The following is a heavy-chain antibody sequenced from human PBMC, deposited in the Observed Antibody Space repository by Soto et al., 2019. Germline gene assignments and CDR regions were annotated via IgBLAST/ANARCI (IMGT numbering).Heavy chain of an antibody. V-gene: IGHV4-34*01. CDR1: GGSFSGYY. Sequence: SETLSLTCAVYGGSFSGYYWSWIRQPPGKGLEWIGEINHSGSTNYNPSLKSRVTISVDTSKNQFSLKLSSVTAADTAVYYCARGSEYYYDSSGYLGDAFDIWGQGTMVTVSS. CDR2: INHSGST. D-gene: IGHD3-22*01. J-gene: IGHJ3*02. CDR3: ARGSEYYYDSSGYLGDAFDI.